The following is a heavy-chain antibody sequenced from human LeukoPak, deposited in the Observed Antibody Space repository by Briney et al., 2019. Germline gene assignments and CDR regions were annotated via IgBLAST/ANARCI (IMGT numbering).Heavy chain of an antibody. Sequence: GGSLRLSCAASGFTFSNYGMHWVRQAPGKGLEWVAVISYDGSNKYYADSVKGRFTISRDNSKNTLYLQMNSLRAEDTAVYYCAKDVAARPGAGRFDYWGQGTLVTVSS. J-gene: IGHJ4*02. V-gene: IGHV3-30*18. D-gene: IGHD6-6*01. CDR1: GFTFSNYG. CDR2: ISYDGSNK. CDR3: AKDVAARPGAGRFDY.